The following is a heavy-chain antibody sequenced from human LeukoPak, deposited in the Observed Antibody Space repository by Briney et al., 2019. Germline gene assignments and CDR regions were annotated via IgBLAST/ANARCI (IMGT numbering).Heavy chain of an antibody. CDR1: GYTFTSYW. Sequence: GESLQISCKGSGYTFTSYWIAWVRQLPGKGLEWMGIIYPGDSGTRYSPSFQGQVTISADKSISTAYLQWSSLKASDTAMYYCARPAYSGRSDAFDIWGLGTMVTVSS. CDR3: ARPAYSGRSDAFDI. D-gene: IGHD1-26*01. CDR2: IYPGDSGT. V-gene: IGHV5-51*01. J-gene: IGHJ3*02.